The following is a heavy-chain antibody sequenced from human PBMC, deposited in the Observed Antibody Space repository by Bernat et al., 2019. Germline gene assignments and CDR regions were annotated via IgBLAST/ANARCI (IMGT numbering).Heavy chain of an antibody. CDR2: IIPIFGTA. Sequence: QVQLVQSGAEVKKPGSSVKVSCKASGGTFSSYAISWVRQAPGQGLEWMGGIIPIFGTANYAQKFQGRFTITADKSTSTAYMELSSLRSEDTAVYYCATGLSPRRRNTRERVATITFFDYWGQGTLVTVAS. D-gene: IGHD5-12*01. V-gene: IGHV1-69*06. CDR1: GGTFSSYA. CDR3: ATGLSPRRRNTRERVATITFFDY. J-gene: IGHJ4*02.